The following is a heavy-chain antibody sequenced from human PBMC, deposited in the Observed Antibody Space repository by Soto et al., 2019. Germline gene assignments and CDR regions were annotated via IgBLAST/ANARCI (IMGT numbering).Heavy chain of an antibody. D-gene: IGHD3-9*01. V-gene: IGHV3-11*05. CDR3: ARTNYDILTGYPDYYFDY. Sequence: QIQLVESGGGLVKPGGSLRLSCEASGFTFSGYFLTWIRQVPGKGLEWVSSISSTSSYTNYADSVRGRFTISRNNDKKSLYLQMNSLRAEDTAVYYCARTNYDILTGYPDYYFDYWGQGTLVTVSP. CDR2: ISSTSSYT. CDR1: GFTFSGYF. J-gene: IGHJ4*02.